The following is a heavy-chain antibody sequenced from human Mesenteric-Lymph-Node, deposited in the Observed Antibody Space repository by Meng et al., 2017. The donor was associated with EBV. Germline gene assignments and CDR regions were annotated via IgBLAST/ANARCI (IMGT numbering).Heavy chain of an antibody. J-gene: IGHJ5*02. CDR1: GGSISSTSYY. V-gene: IGHV4-39*07. CDR2: AYYSGST. D-gene: IGHD4-17*01. CDR3: ARDPSVTTGNWFDP. Sequence: QLQLQESGPGLLKPSETLSLTCTCSGGSISSTSYYWGWIRQPPGKGLEWIGSAYYSGSTYYNPSLKSRVTISEDKSKNQISLKLSSVTAADTAVYYCARDPSVTTGNWFDPWGQGTMVTVAS.